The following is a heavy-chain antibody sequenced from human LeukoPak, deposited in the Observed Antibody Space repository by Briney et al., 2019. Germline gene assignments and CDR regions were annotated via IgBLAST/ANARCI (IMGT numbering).Heavy chain of an antibody. J-gene: IGHJ6*02. Sequence: SETLSLTCTVSGGSISSGGYYWGWIRQHPGKGLEWIGYIYYSGSTYYNPSLKSRVTISVDTSKNQFSLKLSSVTAADTAVYYCARDSHSSSWYHYYYGMDVWGQGTTVTVSS. V-gene: IGHV4-31*03. CDR3: ARDSHSSSWYHYYYGMDV. D-gene: IGHD6-13*01. CDR1: GGSISSGGYY. CDR2: IYYSGST.